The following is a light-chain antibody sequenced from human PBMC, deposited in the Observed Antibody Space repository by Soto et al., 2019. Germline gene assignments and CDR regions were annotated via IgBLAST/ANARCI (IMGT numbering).Light chain of an antibody. Sequence: DIQMTQSPSSLSASVGDRVTITCRSSQPISTYLNWYQQKAGRGQKLLIFSGSSLKRGVPSRFTGSGSGTDFTLTISSLQPEDFATYCCQQSYSSPLTFGQGTRLE. CDR1: QPISTY. CDR2: SGS. CDR3: QQSYSSPLT. J-gene: IGKJ2*01. V-gene: IGKV1-39*01.